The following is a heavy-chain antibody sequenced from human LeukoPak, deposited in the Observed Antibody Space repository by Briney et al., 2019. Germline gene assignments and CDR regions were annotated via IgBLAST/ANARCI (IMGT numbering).Heavy chain of an antibody. CDR3: ARDRAALRYFDWSKRNAEYFQH. J-gene: IGHJ1*01. D-gene: IGHD3-9*01. CDR1: GFTFSSYW. CDR2: IKQDGSEK. V-gene: IGHV3-7*01. Sequence: PGGSLRLSCAASGFTFSSYWMSWVRQAPGKGLEWVANIKQDGSEKYYVDSVKGRFTISRDNAKNSLYLQMNSLRAEDTAVYYCARDRAALRYFDWSKRNAEYFQHWGQGTLVTVSS.